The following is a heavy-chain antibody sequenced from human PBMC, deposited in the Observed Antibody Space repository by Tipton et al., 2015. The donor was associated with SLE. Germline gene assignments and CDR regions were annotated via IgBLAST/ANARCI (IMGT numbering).Heavy chain of an antibody. CDR1: GFISNSYS. J-gene: IGHJ3*02. CDR3: ARRNSESGAFDM. D-gene: IGHD3-10*01. Sequence: SLRLSCAASGFISNSYSINWVRQAPGKGLEWVSSISGSDGSTYYADSVKGRFTISRDNSKNTLYLQMNSLRAEDTAVYYCARRNSESGAFDMWGQGTLVTVSS. CDR2: ISGSDGST. V-gene: IGHV3-23*01.